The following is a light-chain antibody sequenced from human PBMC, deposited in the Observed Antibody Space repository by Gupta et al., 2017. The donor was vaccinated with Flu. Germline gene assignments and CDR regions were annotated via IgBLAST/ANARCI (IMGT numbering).Light chain of an antibody. J-gene: IGLJ3*02. CDR2: KDI. V-gene: IGLV3-25*01. CDR3: HSPERSSNNGV. CDR1: ELGNEY. Sequence: GKTTRITGTGGELGNEYVCWYQPKSGQAPVLIIYKDIGRCSGTAERFSGSNSGTTVTLTTTGVQAEEEADYYCHSPERSSNNGVFGGGTKLTVL.